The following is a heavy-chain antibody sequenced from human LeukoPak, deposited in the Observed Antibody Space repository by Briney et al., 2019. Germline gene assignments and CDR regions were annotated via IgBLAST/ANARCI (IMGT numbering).Heavy chain of an antibody. Sequence: ASVKVSCKASGYTFTDYYIHWVRQAPGQGLEWIAWINHNTGGTKYAQKFQVRVTLTRDTSINTAYMELTRLRSDDTAVYYCARGGVRTAASNFAYWGQGTLVTVSS. CDR1: GYTFTDYY. CDR2: INHNTGGT. J-gene: IGHJ4*02. V-gene: IGHV1-2*02. CDR3: ARGGVRTAASNFAY. D-gene: IGHD6-13*01.